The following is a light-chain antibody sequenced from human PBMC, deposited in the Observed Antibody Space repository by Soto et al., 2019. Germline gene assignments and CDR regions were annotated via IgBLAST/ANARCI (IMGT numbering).Light chain of an antibody. CDR1: SSDIGAYNY. Sequence: QSALTQPASVSGSPGQSITISCTGTSSDIGAYNYVSWYQQHPGKAPKLMIYEVSNRPSGVSNRFSGSKSGNTASLTISGLQAEDEADYYCSSYTSNTPRVFGGGTKLTVL. CDR2: EVS. V-gene: IGLV2-14*01. CDR3: SSYTSNTPRV. J-gene: IGLJ3*02.